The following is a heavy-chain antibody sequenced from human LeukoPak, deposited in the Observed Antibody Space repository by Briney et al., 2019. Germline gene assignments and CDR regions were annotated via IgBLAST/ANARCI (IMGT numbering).Heavy chain of an antibody. Sequence: ASVKVSCKASGYIFTDYYMHWVRQAPGQELRWMGRINPNSGGTNYAQKFQGRVTMTRDTSISTAYMELSSLRSEDTAVYYCARGQRVGSDFDYWGQGTLVTVSS. V-gene: IGHV1/OR15-1*04. J-gene: IGHJ4*02. CDR1: GYIFTDYY. CDR3: ARGQRVGSDFDY. CDR2: INPNSGGT.